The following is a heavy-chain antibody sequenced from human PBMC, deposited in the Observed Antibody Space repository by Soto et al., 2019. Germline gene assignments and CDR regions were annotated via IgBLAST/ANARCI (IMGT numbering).Heavy chain of an antibody. V-gene: IGHV3-33*01. CDR2: MVDEGRED. CDR1: GFPLISHG. CDR3: ARDDDYEDNGLDS. Sequence: QVQLVESGGGVVQPGRSLRLSCAASGFPLISHGWHWVRQLPGKGLEWVAVMVDEGREDHYAGSVKGRFTISRDNSKNTLYLEMNNLRAEDTAVYYCARDDDYEDNGLDSWGQGTLVTVSS. D-gene: IGHD4-17*01. J-gene: IGHJ5*01.